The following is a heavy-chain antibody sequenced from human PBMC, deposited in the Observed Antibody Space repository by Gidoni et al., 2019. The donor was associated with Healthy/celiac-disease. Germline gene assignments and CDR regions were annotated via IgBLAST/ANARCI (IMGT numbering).Heavy chain of an antibody. J-gene: IGHJ6*02. CDR3: ARDIGILRFLEWLPDSCGSSGCGMDV. V-gene: IGHV3-21*01. CDR2: ISSSSSYI. D-gene: IGHD3-3*01. Sequence: EVQLVESGGGLVKPGGSLRLSCAASGFTFSSYSMNWVRQAPGKGLELVSSISSSSSYIYYADSVKGRFTISRDNAKNSLYLQMNSLRAEDTAVYYCARDIGILRFLEWLPDSCGSSGCGMDVWGQGTTVTVSS. CDR1: GFTFSSYS.